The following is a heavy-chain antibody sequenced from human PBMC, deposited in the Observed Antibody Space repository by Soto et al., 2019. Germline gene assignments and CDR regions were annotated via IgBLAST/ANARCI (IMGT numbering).Heavy chain of an antibody. J-gene: IGHJ5*02. Sequence: GASVKVSCKASGYGFTNNDVSWVRQDLGQGLEWMGWMNPGSGDTGYAQKFQGRVTMTRDISIATAYLELSSLRSDDTAIYYCARMATFGSLNWFDPWGQGTLVTVPQ. CDR3: ARMATFGSLNWFDP. V-gene: IGHV1-8*01. CDR1: GYGFTNND. D-gene: IGHD3-16*01. CDR2: MNPGSGDT.